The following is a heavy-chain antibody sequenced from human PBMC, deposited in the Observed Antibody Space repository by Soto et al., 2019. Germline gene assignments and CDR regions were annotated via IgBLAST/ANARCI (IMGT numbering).Heavy chain of an antibody. J-gene: IGHJ4*02. Sequence: QVQLQESGPGLVKPSGTLSLTCAVSSGSVFSSNWWSWVRLPPGKGLEWIGETRNSGGANYNPSLKNRVTITVCRYRNHIFLELSSVTAADTAVYYCASHLVMAGTRGFDHWGLGTLVTVSS. CDR1: SGSVFSSNW. V-gene: IGHV4-4*02. CDR3: ASHLVMAGTRGFDH. CDR2: TRNSGGA. D-gene: IGHD6-19*01.